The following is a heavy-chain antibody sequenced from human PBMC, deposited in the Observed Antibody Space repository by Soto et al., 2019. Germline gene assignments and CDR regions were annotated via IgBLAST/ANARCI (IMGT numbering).Heavy chain of an antibody. CDR3: ARGRRRMDV. CDR1: GGSFSGYY. J-gene: IGHJ6*02. CDR2: INHSGST. Sequence: SETLSLTCAVYGGSFSGYYWSWIRQPPGKGLEWIGEINHSGSTNYNPSLKSRVTISVDTSKNQFSLKLSSVTAADTAVYYCARGRRRMDVWGQGTTVTLSS. V-gene: IGHV4-34*01.